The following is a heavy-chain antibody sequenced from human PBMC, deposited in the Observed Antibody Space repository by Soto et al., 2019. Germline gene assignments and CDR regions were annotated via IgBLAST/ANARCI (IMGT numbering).Heavy chain of an antibody. CDR1: GGSISSSSYY. Sequence: PSETLSLTCTVSGGSISSSSYYWGWIRQPPGKGLEWIGSIYYSGGTYYNPSLKSRVTISVDTSKNQFSLKLSSVTAADTAVYYCARHGQEANPIDYWGQGTLVTVSS. CDR2: IYYSGGT. V-gene: IGHV4-39*01. CDR3: ARHGQEANPIDY. J-gene: IGHJ4*02.